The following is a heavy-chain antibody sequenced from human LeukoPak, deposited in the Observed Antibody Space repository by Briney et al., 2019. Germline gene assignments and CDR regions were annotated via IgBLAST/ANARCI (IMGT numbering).Heavy chain of an antibody. CDR3: ARVRKTPHYYYGIDV. CDR1: GFTFSSYS. D-gene: IGHD1-14*01. J-gene: IGHJ6*02. V-gene: IGHV3-21*01. CDR2: ISSSSSYI. Sequence: GGSLRLSCAASGFTFSSYSMNWVRQAPGKGLEWVSSISSSSSYIYYADSVKGRFTISRDNAKNSLYLQMNSLRAEDTAVYYCARVRKTPHYYYGIDVWGQGTTVTVSS.